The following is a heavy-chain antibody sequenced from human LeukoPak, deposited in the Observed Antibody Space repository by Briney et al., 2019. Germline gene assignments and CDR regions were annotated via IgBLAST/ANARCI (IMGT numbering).Heavy chain of an antibody. CDR3: ARVSRGSEDY. D-gene: IGHD3-10*01. J-gene: IGHJ4*02. V-gene: IGHV3-48*04. CDR1: GFTFSDYG. Sequence: PGGSLRLSCAASGFTFSDYGMNWVRQAPERGLEWVSYIGSGSGPIFYADSVKGRFTISRDNARNSLYLRMNSLRADDTAVYYCARVSRGSEDYWGQGTLVTVSS. CDR2: IGSGSGPI.